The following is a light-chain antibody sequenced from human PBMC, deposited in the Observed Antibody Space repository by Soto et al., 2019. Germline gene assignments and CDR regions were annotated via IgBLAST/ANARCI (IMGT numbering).Light chain of an antibody. CDR2: GAS. V-gene: IGKV3-15*01. J-gene: IGKJ1*01. Sequence: EIVMTQSPATLSVSPGERATLSCRASQSVSTKLAWYQQKPGQAPRLLIYGASTRATGIPARFSGSGSGTEFTLTISSLQSEDFAVYYCQQYYDWPPWTFGQGTKVEIQ. CDR3: QQYYDWPPWT. CDR1: QSVSTK.